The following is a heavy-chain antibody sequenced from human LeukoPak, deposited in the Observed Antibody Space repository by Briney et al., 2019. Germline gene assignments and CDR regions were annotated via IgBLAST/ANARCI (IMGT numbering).Heavy chain of an antibody. V-gene: IGHV1-3*01. CDR3: ARDLVQQQLGD. J-gene: IGHJ4*02. CDR2: INAGNGNT. D-gene: IGHD6-13*01. CDR1: GYTFTSYA. Sequence: GASVKVSCKASGYTFTSYAMHWVRQAPGQGLEWMGWINAGNGNTKYSRKFQGRVTITRDTSASTAYMELSSLRSEDTAVYYCARDLVQQQLGDWGQGTLVTVSS.